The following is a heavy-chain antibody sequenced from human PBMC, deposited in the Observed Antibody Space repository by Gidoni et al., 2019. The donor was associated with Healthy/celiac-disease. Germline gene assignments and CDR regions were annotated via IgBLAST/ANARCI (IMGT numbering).Heavy chain of an antibody. CDR3: ARGQLRVLEWPPDG. CDR2: INHSGST. D-gene: IGHD3-3*01. J-gene: IGHJ4*02. V-gene: IGHV4-34*01. Sequence: QVPLPHWAAGLLKPSDTLSLTRAVYLGSFSGYYWSWIRPLPGKGLEGMGEINHSGSTNYNPSIKSRVTISVDTSKNQYSLKLSSVTAADTAVYYCARGQLRVLEWPPDGWGQGTLVTVSS. CDR1: LGSFSGYY.